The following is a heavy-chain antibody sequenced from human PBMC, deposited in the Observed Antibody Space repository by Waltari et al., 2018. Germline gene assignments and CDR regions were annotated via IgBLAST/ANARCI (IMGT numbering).Heavy chain of an antibody. CDR1: GFTFSSYW. Sequence: EVQLEESGGGLVQPGGSLRLSCAASGFTFSSYWMHWVRQAPGKGLVWVSLINMEGGTISYADSVKGRFTISRDNAKNTLYLQMNSLSAEDTAVYYCASAYYDILDWGQGTLVTVSS. CDR2: INMEGGTI. D-gene: IGHD3-9*01. J-gene: IGHJ4*02. V-gene: IGHV3-74*01. CDR3: ASAYYDILD.